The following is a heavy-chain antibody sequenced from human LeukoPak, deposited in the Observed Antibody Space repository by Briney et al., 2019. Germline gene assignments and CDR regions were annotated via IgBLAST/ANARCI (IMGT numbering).Heavy chain of an antibody. D-gene: IGHD1-26*01. J-gene: IGHJ4*02. CDR1: GYSISSGYY. Sequence: SETLSLTCTVSGYSISSGYYWGWVRQPPGKGLEWIGSIYHSGSTYYNPSLKSRVTISVDTSKNQFSLKLSSVTAADTAVYYCARVGAISGDYFDYWGQGTLVTVSS. CDR3: ARVGAISGDYFDY. CDR2: IYHSGST. V-gene: IGHV4-38-2*02.